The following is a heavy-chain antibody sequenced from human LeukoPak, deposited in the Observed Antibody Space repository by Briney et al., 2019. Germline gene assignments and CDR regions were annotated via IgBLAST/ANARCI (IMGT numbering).Heavy chain of an antibody. Sequence: GASVKVSCKASGYTFTSYGISWVRQAPGQGLGWVGCISAYIGNTNYAQKLQGRATMTTDTSTSTAYMELRSLRSDAPAVYYCAREARIVVVTAIYYYYGMDVWCQGTTVTVSS. CDR2: ISAYIGNT. CDR3: AREARIVVVTAIYYYYGMDV. CDR1: GYTFTSYG. V-gene: IGHV1-18*01. D-gene: IGHD2-21*02. J-gene: IGHJ6*02.